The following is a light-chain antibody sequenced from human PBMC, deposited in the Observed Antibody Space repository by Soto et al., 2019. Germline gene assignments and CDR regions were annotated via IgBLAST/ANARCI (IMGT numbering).Light chain of an antibody. CDR2: GAS. J-gene: IGKJ1*01. V-gene: IGKV3-20*01. Sequence: TPFTQSPGTHALSPGETATLSSTASQSVSSSYLAWYQQQPGHAPRLLIYGASSRATGIPDRFSGSGSGTDFTLTISRLEPEDFAVYYCQQYGSSRTFGQGTKVDIK. CDR1: QSVSSSY. CDR3: QQYGSSRT.